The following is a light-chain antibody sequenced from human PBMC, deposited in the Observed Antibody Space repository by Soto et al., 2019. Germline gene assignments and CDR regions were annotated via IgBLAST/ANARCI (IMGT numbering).Light chain of an antibody. CDR2: EVT. CDR1: SSDIGASNS. V-gene: IGLV2-8*01. J-gene: IGLJ2*01. CDR3: GSKAGSYKHVV. Sequence: QSVLTQPPSASGSPGQSVTISCAGSSSDIGASNSVSWYQQHPGKAPKLLISEVTKRPSGVPDHFSGSKSGNTATLTVSGLQHDDEADYYCGSKAGSYKHVVFGGGTKLTVL.